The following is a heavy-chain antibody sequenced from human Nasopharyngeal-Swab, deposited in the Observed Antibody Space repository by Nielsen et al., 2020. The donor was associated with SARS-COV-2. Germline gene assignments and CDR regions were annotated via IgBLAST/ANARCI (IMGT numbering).Heavy chain of an antibody. V-gene: IGHV3-30*03. CDR3: ARDAPAHYGAFY. J-gene: IGHJ4*02. D-gene: IGHD4-17*01. Sequence: VRQAPGKGLEWVAFIAHDASNEYYGDSVKGRFSISRGSSKNTLYLQMDSLRGEDTAVYYCARDAPAHYGAFYWGRGTLVTVSS. CDR2: IAHDASNE.